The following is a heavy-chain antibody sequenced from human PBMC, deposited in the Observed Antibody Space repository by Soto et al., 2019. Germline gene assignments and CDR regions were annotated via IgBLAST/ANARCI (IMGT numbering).Heavy chain of an antibody. D-gene: IGHD3-10*01. CDR3: AKDSGVIAYYYGSGSFDY. V-gene: IGHV3-23*01. CDR1: GFTFSSYA. J-gene: IGHJ4*02. Sequence: EVQLLESGGGLVQPGGSLRLSCAASGFTFSSYAMSLVRQAPGKGLEWVSAIIGSGGSTDYADYVKGRFTISRDNSKNTLYLQMNSLRAEDTAVYYCAKDSGVIAYYYGSGSFDYWGQGTLVTVSS. CDR2: IIGSGGST.